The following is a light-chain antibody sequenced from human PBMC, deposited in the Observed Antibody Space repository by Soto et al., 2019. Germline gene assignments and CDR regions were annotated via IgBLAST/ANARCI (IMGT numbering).Light chain of an antibody. CDR3: CSSGGSPTYV. Sequence: QSALTQPASVSGSPGQSITISCTGTSSNVGSYKLVSWYQQHPGKAPKLMIFEVNKRPSGVSNRFSGSKCGNTASLTIAGRTDEDEAYYYCCSSGGSPTYVFGTGTKLTVL. CDR2: EVN. J-gene: IGLJ1*01. V-gene: IGLV2-23*02. CDR1: SSNVGSYKL.